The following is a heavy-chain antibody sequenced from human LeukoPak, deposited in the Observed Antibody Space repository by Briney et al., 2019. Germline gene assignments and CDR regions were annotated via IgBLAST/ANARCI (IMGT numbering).Heavy chain of an antibody. D-gene: IGHD2-15*01. CDR1: GFTFSSYG. CDR3: AKDEESGYCSGGSCEFYGMDV. Sequence: GGSLRLSCAASGFTFSSYGMHWVRQAPGKGLEWVAVISYDGSNKYYADSVKGRFTISRDNSKNTLYLQMNSLRAEDTAVYYCAKDEESGYCSGGSCEFYGMDVWGQGTTVTVSS. CDR2: ISYDGSNK. V-gene: IGHV3-30*18. J-gene: IGHJ6*02.